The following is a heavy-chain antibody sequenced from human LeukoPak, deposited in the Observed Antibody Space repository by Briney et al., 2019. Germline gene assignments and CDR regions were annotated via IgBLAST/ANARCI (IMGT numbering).Heavy chain of an antibody. D-gene: IGHD6-13*01. CDR2: INPNSGGT. V-gene: IGHV1-2*02. CDR3: ARTRLRSSSWYAYDY. Sequence: ASVKVSCKASGYTFTGYYMHWVRQAPGQGLEWMGWINPNSGGTNYAQKLQGRVTMTTDTSTSTAYMELRSLRSDDTAVYYCARTRLRSSSWYAYDYWGQGTLVTVSS. CDR1: GYTFTGYY. J-gene: IGHJ4*02.